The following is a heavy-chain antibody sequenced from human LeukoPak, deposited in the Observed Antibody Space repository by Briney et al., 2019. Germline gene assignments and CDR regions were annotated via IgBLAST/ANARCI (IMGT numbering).Heavy chain of an antibody. Sequence: GGSLRLSCAASGFTFSSYAMSWVRQAPGKGLEWVSVMSGSGVSTYYADSVKGRFTISRDNSKNTLYLQMNSRRAEDTAVYYCAKARGYSGYEGIDYWGQGTLVTVSS. CDR2: MSGSGVST. J-gene: IGHJ4*02. CDR3: AKARGYSGYEGIDY. V-gene: IGHV3-23*01. D-gene: IGHD5-12*01. CDR1: GFTFSSYA.